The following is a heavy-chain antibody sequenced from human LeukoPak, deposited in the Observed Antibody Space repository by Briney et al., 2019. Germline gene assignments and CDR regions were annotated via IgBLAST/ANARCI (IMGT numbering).Heavy chain of an antibody. V-gene: IGHV1-24*01. CDR1: GYTLTELS. CDR2: FDPEDGET. J-gene: IGHJ6*03. Sequence: ASVKVSCKVSGYTLTELSMHWVRQAPGKGLEWMGGFDPEDGETIYAQKFQGRVTMTEDTSTDTAYMELSSLRSEDTAVYYCARGENLDYYMDVWGKGTTVTVSS. CDR3: ARGENLDYYMDV.